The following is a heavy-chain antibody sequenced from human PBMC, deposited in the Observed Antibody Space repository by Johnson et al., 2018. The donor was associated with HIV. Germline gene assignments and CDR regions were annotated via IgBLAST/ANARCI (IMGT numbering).Heavy chain of an antibody. Sequence: QVQLVESGGGVVQPGGSLRLSCAASGFTFTNYGMHWVRQAPGKGLEWVAFIRYDETNTYYADSVKGRFTISRDNYKDTLYLQMNSLRAEDMAVYYCAREGRGRIYAFDIWGQGTMVTVSS. CDR3: AREGRGRIYAFDI. CDR1: GFTFTNYG. V-gene: IGHV3-30*02. J-gene: IGHJ3*02. D-gene: IGHD3-16*01. CDR2: IRYDETNT.